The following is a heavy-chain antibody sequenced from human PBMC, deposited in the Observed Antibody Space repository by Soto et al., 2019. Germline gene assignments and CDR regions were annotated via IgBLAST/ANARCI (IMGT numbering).Heavy chain of an antibody. CDR1: GYTFTSYC. J-gene: IGHJ4*02. Sequence: ASVKVSCKASGYTFTSYCISWVRQAPGQGLEWMGWISAYNGNTNYAQKLQGRVTMTTDTSTSTAYMELRSLRSDDTAVYYCARDIDPNYYDSSGSPHHWGQGTLVTVSS. D-gene: IGHD3-22*01. CDR2: ISAYNGNT. CDR3: ARDIDPNYYDSSGSPHH. V-gene: IGHV1-18*01.